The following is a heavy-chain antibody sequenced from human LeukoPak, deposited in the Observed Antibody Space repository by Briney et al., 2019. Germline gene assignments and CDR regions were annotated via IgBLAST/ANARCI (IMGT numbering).Heavy chain of an antibody. Sequence: SETLSLTCTVSGGSISSYYWSWIRQPAGKGLEWIGRIYTTGSTNYNPSLKSRVTMSIDTPKNQFPLKLSSVTAADTAVYYCAGNSASSYGNQPSWGQGTLVTVSS. V-gene: IGHV4-4*07. CDR1: GGSISSYY. J-gene: IGHJ4*02. CDR2: IYTTGST. CDR3: AGNSASSYGNQPS. D-gene: IGHD3-10*01.